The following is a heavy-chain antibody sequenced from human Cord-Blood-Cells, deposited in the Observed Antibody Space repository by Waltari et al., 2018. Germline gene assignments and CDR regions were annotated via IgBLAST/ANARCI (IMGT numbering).Heavy chain of an antibody. CDR3: ARIPIAVAGTGWFDP. V-gene: IGHV2-26*01. CDR2: ILSNDEE. CDR1: GFSLSNARMG. J-gene: IGHJ5*02. D-gene: IGHD6-19*01. Sequence: QVTVKESGPVLVKPTETLTLTGTVSGFSLSNARMGVSWIRQPPGKALEWLAHILSNDEESCSTSLKGRLTISKDTSKNQVVLTMNNLDPVDTATYYCARIPIAVAGTGWFDPWGQGTLVTVSS.